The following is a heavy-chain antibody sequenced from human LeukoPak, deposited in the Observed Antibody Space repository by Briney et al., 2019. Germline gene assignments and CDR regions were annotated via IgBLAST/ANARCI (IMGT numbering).Heavy chain of an antibody. Sequence: GASVKVSCKASGYTFTGYYMHWVRQAPGQGLEWMGWINPNSGGTNYAQKFQGRVTMTRDTSISTAYMELSRLRSDDTAVYYCARSTGSGYYRAQGDYFDYWGQGTLVTVSS. D-gene: IGHD3-22*01. CDR2: INPNSGGT. CDR1: GYTFTGYY. J-gene: IGHJ4*02. V-gene: IGHV1-2*02. CDR3: ARSTGSGYYRAQGDYFDY.